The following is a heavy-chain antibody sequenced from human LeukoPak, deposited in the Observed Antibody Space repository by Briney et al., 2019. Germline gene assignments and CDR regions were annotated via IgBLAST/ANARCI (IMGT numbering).Heavy chain of an antibody. Sequence: PSETLSLTCTVSGGSINTPNYYWGWIRQTPGKGLEWIGNIFYSGGTYYSPSLTSRVTISLDTSRNQFSLKLNSVTAADTAVYYCAKERKGVAAAGTIDYWGQGTLVTVSS. CDR1: GGSINTPNYY. V-gene: IGHV4-39*07. J-gene: IGHJ4*02. D-gene: IGHD6-13*01. CDR3: AKERKGVAAAGTIDY. CDR2: IFYSGGT.